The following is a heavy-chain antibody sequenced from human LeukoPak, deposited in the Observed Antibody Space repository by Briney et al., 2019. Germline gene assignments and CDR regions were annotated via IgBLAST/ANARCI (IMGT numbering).Heavy chain of an antibody. D-gene: IGHD2-15*01. CDR1: GFTFSDAW. J-gene: IGHJ4*02. CDR2: IKSKSDGGTI. V-gene: IGHV3-15*01. Sequence: GGSLRLSCVGSGFTFSDAWMSWVRQAPGKGLEWVGPIKSKSDGGTIDYAAPVKGRFTISRDDSRNTLYLQMNSLKTEDTAVYYCTTRRQDGWWGQGTLVTVS. CDR3: TTRRQDGW.